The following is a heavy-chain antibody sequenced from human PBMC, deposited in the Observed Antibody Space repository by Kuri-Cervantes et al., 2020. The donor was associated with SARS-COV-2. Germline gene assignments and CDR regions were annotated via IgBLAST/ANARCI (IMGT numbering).Heavy chain of an antibody. V-gene: IGHV1-69*05. CDR2: IIPIFGTA. Sequence: SVKVSCKASGGTFSNYALSWVRQAPGQGLEWMGGIIPIFGTANYAQKFQGRVTITTDESTSTAYMELSSLRSEDTAVYYCARASVVPAAYPTFDYWGQGTLVTVSS. J-gene: IGHJ4*02. D-gene: IGHD2-2*01. CDR3: ARASVVPAAYPTFDY. CDR1: GGTFSNYA.